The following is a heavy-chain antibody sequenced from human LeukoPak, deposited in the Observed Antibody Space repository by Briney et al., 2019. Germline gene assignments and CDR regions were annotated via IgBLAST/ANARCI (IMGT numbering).Heavy chain of an antibody. CDR1: GFTFSSYG. J-gene: IGHJ4*02. Sequence: GGSLRLSCAASGFTFSSYGMHWVRQAPGKGLEWVAVISYDGSDKYYADSVKGRFTISRDNSKNMLCLQMSSLRADDTAVYYCVKTLKYYGSGRGLFDSWGQGTLVTVSS. D-gene: IGHD3-10*01. CDR3: VKTLKYYGSGRGLFDS. CDR2: ISYDGSDK. V-gene: IGHV3-30*18.